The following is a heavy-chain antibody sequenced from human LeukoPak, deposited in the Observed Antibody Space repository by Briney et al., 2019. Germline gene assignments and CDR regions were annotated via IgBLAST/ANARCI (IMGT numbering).Heavy chain of an antibody. Sequence: GESLKISCKGSGYSFTNYWIAWVRQMPGKGLEWMGIIYPGDSNSRYSPSFQGQVTISVDKSINTAYLQWSSLKASDTATYYCARRRAVAGRYYFDYWGQGTLVTVSS. J-gene: IGHJ4*02. D-gene: IGHD6-19*01. CDR3: ARRRAVAGRYYFDY. CDR1: GYSFTNYW. V-gene: IGHV5-51*01. CDR2: IYPGDSNS.